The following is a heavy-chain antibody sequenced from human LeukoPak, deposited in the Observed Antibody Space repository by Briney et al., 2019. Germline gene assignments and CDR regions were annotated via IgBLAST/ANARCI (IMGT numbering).Heavy chain of an antibody. CDR1: GFTFGDYA. J-gene: IGHJ4*02. V-gene: IGHV3-48*01. CDR3: ARERPTFDY. Sequence: PGGSLRLSCTASGFTFGDYAMNWVRQAPGKGLEWVSYISSSSSTIYYADSVKGRFTISRDNAKNSLYLQMNSLRAEDTAVYYCARERPTFDYWGQGTLVTVSS. CDR2: ISSSSSTI.